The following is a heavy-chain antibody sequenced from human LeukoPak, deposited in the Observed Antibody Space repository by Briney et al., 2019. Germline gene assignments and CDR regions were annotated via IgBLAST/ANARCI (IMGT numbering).Heavy chain of an antibody. D-gene: IGHD2-2*01. J-gene: IGHJ4*02. CDR2: ISAYNGDT. CDR1: GYTFSNYG. CDR3: ARDLSLLGYCSSASCYYYFDY. V-gene: IGHV1-18*01. Sequence: ASVKVSCKASGYTFSNYGISWVRQAPGQGLEWMGWISAYNGDTNYAQKLQGRVTMTTDTSTSTAYMELRSLRSDDTAVYYCARDLSLLGYCSSASCYYYFDYWGQGTLVTVSS.